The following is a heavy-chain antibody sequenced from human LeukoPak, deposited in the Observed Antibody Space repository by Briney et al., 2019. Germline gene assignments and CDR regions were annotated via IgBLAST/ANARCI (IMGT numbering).Heavy chain of an antibody. CDR3: ARFSRYCSSTSCYLYGMDV. CDR1: GYTFTSYD. V-gene: IGHV1-8*01. D-gene: IGHD2-2*01. J-gene: IGHJ6*02. CDR2: MDPNLGNT. Sequence: ASVKVSCKASGYTFTSYDINWVRQATGQGLEWRGWMDPNLGNTGYAQKFQGRVTMTRTPSRRTAYMELSSLGSEATAPSYCARFSRYCSSTSCYLYGMDVWGQGTTVTVSS.